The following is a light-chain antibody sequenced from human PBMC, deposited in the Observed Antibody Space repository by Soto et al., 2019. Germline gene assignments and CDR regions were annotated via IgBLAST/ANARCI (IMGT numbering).Light chain of an antibody. Sequence: DIVMTQSPLSLPVTPGEPASISCRSSQSLLHSDGYNYLDWYLQKPGQSPQLLICLGSNRASGVPDRFSGSGSGTDFTLTITSLQPEDFATYYCQLSHSFPLTFGGGTKVDI. J-gene: IGKJ4*01. CDR1: QSLLHSDGYNY. V-gene: IGKV2-28*01. CDR3: QLSHSFPLT. CDR2: LGS.